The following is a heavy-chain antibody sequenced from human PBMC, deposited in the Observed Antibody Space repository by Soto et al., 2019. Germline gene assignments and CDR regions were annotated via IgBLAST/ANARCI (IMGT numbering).Heavy chain of an antibody. CDR1: ECNFRTYG. CDR3: AKDTLNDSGSFDY. V-gene: IGHV3-23*01. CDR2: ISGSGGER. J-gene: IGHJ4*02. D-gene: IGHD6-19*01. Sequence: GVSLRLPCAAAECNFRTYGMPWVRQDPGKGLEWVSGISGSGGERYYGDSGEGRFSISRDNSENTLFLQMHSLRAEDTAIYYCAKDTLNDSGSFDYWGQGTLVTVPS.